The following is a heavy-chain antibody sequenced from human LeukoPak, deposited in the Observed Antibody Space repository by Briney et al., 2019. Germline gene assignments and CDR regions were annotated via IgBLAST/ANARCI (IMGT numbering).Heavy chain of an antibody. D-gene: IGHD3-22*01. J-gene: IGHJ4*02. V-gene: IGHV1-18*01. Sequence: GASVKVSCKASGYIFTRYGISWVRQAPGQELEWMGWMSAYNGNTNYAQKLQGRVTMTTDTSTSTAYMELRSLRSDDTAVYYCARLGPYYYDSSGYLYYFDYWGQGTLVTVSS. CDR1: GYIFTRYG. CDR2: MSAYNGNT. CDR3: ARLGPYYYDSSGYLYYFDY.